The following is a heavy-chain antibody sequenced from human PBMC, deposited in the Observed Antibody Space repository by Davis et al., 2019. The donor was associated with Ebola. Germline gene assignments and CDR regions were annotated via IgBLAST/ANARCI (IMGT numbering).Heavy chain of an antibody. CDR3: ASVRYCGGDCYYDAFDI. CDR2: IYPGDSDT. Sequence: GESLKISCKGSGYSFASYWIGWVRQMPGKGLEWMGIIYPGDSDTRYSPSFQGQVTISADKSISTAYLQWSSLKASDTAMYYCASVRYCGGDCYYDAFDIWGQGTMVTVSS. V-gene: IGHV5-51*01. J-gene: IGHJ3*02. CDR1: GYSFASYW. D-gene: IGHD2-21*01.